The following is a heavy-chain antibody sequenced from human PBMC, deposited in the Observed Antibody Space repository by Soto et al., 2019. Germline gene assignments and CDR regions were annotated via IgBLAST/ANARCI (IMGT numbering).Heavy chain of an antibody. D-gene: IGHD2-2*01. CDR2: INSDGSST. Sequence: GGSLRLSCAASGFTFSSYWMHWVRQAPGKGLVWVSRINSDGSSTSYADSVKGRFTISRDNAKNTLYLQMNSLTAADTAVYYCARDQKYQLLGRWFDPWGQGTLVTVSS. J-gene: IGHJ5*02. CDR3: ARDQKYQLLGRWFDP. V-gene: IGHV3-74*01. CDR1: GFTFSSYW.